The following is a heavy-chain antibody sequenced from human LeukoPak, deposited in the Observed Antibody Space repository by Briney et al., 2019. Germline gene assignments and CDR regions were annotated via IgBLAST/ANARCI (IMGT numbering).Heavy chain of an antibody. Sequence: GGSLRLSCAASGFTFSSYAMSWVRQAPGKGLEWVSAISGSGGSTYYADSVKGRFTIPRDNSKNTLYLQMNSLRAEDTAVYYCAMHWADYGGNSFYFDYWGQGTLVTVSS. J-gene: IGHJ4*02. CDR3: AMHWADYGGNSFYFDY. CDR2: ISGSGGST. D-gene: IGHD4-23*01. V-gene: IGHV3-23*01. CDR1: GFTFSSYA.